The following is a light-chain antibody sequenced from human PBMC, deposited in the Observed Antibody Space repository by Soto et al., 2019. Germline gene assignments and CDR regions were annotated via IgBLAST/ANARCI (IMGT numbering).Light chain of an antibody. CDR3: CSYAGSPI. Sequence: QSALTQPASVSGSPGQSITISCTGTSSDVGSSYLVSWYLVSWYQHHPGKAPKLMLYEGSKRPSGVSNRFSGSKSGNTASLTISGLQAEDEADYYCCSYAGSPIFGGGTKLTVL. CDR1: SSDVGSSYLVSWYL. CDR2: EGS. J-gene: IGLJ2*01. V-gene: IGLV2-23*01.